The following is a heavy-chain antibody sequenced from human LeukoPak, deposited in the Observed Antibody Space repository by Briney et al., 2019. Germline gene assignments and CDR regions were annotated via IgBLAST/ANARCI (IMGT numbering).Heavy chain of an antibody. V-gene: IGHV3-33*08. CDR2: LWFDGSHQ. Sequence: PGGSLRLSCAASGYPFSNYGMHWVRQTPGKGLEWVAFLWFDGSHQYYADSVRGRFIISRDNSNNTLYLQMNSLRADDTAVYYCARDGNYFDTTPNWFDIWGQGTLVTVSS. D-gene: IGHD3-22*01. CDR1: GYPFSNYG. J-gene: IGHJ5*02. CDR3: ARDGNYFDTTPNWFDI.